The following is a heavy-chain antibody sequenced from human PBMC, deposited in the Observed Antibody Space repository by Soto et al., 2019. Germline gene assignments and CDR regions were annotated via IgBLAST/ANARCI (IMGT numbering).Heavy chain of an antibody. J-gene: IGHJ6*02. CDR2: IKQDGSEK. V-gene: IGHV3-7*03. Sequence: EVQLVESGGGLVQPGGSLRLSCAASGFTFSSYWMSWVRQAPGKGLEWVANIKQDGSEKYYVDSVKGRFTISRDNAKNSLDLQTNSMRAEDTAVYYCASLVYGSGSYYIPYYYYYYGMDVWGQGTTVTVSS. CDR1: GFTFSSYW. CDR3: ASLVYGSGSYYIPYYYYYYGMDV. D-gene: IGHD3-10*01.